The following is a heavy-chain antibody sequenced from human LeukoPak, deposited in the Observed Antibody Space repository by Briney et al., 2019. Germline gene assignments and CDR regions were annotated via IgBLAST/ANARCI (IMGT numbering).Heavy chain of an antibody. Sequence: PSETLSLTCTVSGGSISPHYWTWIRQSPGKGLEWIAYIYYSGSTRYNPSLKSRVTISLDTSKNQFSLKLSSVTAADTAVYYCARVRGGSYTPDFDYWGQGTLVTVSS. CDR2: IYYSGST. J-gene: IGHJ4*02. V-gene: IGHV4-59*11. D-gene: IGHD1-26*01. CDR3: ARVRGGSYTPDFDY. CDR1: GGSISPHY.